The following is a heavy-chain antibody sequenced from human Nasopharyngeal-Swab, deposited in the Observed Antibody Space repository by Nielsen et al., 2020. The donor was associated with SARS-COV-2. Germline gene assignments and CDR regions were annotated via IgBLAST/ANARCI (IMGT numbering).Heavy chain of an antibody. V-gene: IGHV3-66*01. J-gene: IGHJ6*02. CDR3: AISLLGYCSGGSCYAYYGMDV. Sequence: GESLKISCAASGFTVSSNYMSWVRQAPGKGLEWVSVIYSGGSTYYADSVKGRFTISRDNSKNTLYLQMNSPRAEDTAVYYCAISLLGYCSGGSCYAYYGMDVWGQGTTVTVSS. CDR2: IYSGGST. D-gene: IGHD2-15*01. CDR1: GFTVSSNY.